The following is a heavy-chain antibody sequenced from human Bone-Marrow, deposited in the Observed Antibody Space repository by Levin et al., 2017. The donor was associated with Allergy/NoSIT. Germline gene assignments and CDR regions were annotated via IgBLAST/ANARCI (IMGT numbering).Heavy chain of an antibody. CDR1: GFTFSSYV. CDR2: ISYDGGNK. V-gene: IGHV3-30-3*01. D-gene: IGHD3-3*01. Sequence: QAGESLKISCAASGFTFSSYVMHWVRQAPGKGLEWVALISYDGGNKYYADSVKGRFTISRDNSKDTLYLQMNSLRPEDTAVYYCARDAPRITLFGHFDYWGQGNLVTVSS. CDR3: ARDAPRITLFGHFDY. J-gene: IGHJ4*02.